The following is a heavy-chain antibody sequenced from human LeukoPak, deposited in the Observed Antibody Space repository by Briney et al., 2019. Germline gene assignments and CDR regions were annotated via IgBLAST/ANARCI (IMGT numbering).Heavy chain of an antibody. CDR3: ARDWDRTVPRGAPFDY. D-gene: IGHD4-17*01. Sequence: PGGSLRLSCAASGFTSDDYGMCWVRQAPGKGLEWVSGYNWNGGSTGRADSVKGRFTISRDNAKNSLYLQMNSLRAEDTALYYCARDWDRTVPRGAPFDYWGQGTLVTVSS. V-gene: IGHV3-20*04. J-gene: IGHJ4*02. CDR2: YNWNGGST. CDR1: GFTSDDYG.